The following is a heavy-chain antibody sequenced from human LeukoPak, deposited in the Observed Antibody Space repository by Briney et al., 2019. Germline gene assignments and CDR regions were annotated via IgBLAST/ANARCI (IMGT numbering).Heavy chain of an antibody. CDR1: GFTLSNAW. J-gene: IGHJ4*02. CDR3: ARDPPGSPDYFDF. V-gene: IGHV3-30-3*01. CDR2: ISSDASNK. Sequence: GGSLRLSCTASGFTLSNAWMNWVRQAPGKGLEWVAVISSDASNKYYADSVKGRFTISRDNSKNTLFLQINSLRTEDTAVYYCARDPPGSPDYFDFWGQGTLVTVSS.